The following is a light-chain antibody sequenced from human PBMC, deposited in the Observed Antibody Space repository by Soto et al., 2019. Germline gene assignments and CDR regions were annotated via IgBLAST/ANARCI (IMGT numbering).Light chain of an antibody. CDR2: EVT. CDR1: SSDVGAYNY. J-gene: IGLJ3*02. Sequence: QSALTQPASVSGSPGQSITISCTATSSDVGAYNYVSWYQQHPGKVPKLMIYEVTNRPSGISNRFSGSKYGNTASLTISGLQAEDEADYYCSSYTTGDTWVFGGGTKLTVL. V-gene: IGLV2-14*01. CDR3: SSYTTGDTWV.